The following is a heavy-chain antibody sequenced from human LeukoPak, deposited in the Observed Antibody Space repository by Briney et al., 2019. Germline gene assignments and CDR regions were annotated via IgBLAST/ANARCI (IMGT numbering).Heavy chain of an antibody. J-gene: IGHJ5*02. CDR3: ARPYYYDSRIDP. CDR2: MYYSGST. Sequence: PPETLSLTCTVSGGSISSGDYYWSWIRQPPGKGLEWIAYMYYSGSTYYNPSLKSRVTMSADTSKNQLSLKLSSVTAADTAVYYCARPYYYDSRIDPWGQGILVSVSS. CDR1: GGSISSGDYY. V-gene: IGHV4-30-4*01. D-gene: IGHD3-22*01.